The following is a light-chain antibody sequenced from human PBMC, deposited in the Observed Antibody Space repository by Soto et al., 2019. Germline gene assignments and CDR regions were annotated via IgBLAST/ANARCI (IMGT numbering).Light chain of an antibody. V-gene: IGKV3-20*01. Sequence: EIVWTQSPGTLSLSPGERATLSCRASQSVSSSYLAWYQQKPGQAPRLLIYDASSRATGIPDRFSGSGSGTDFTLTISRLEPEDFAVYYCQQYGSSPYTFGQGTKLEIK. CDR2: DAS. J-gene: IGKJ2*01. CDR3: QQYGSSPYT. CDR1: QSVSSSY.